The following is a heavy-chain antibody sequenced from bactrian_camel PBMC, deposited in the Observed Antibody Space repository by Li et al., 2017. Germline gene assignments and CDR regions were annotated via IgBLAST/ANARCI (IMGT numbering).Heavy chain of an antibody. D-gene: IGHD2*01. V-gene: IGHV3S53*01. Sequence: LRLSCAASRYTYCMAWFRQVLGKEREGVAMFDGDGTTSYVDSVKGRFTVSRDNGKNSVYLQMDSLKLEDTAMYYCAADFGPYCSGPYLARRANFEGQGTQVTVS. CDR1: RYTYC. J-gene: IGHJ4*01. CDR2: FDGDGTT.